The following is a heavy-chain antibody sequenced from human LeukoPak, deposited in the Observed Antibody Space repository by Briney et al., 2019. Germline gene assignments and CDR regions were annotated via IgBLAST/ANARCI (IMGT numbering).Heavy chain of an antibody. J-gene: IGHJ5*02. Sequence: SETLSLTCTVSGGSIDSGDYYWGWVRQPPGKGLECIASIHYSGNTYYDPSLKSRVTLSVDASKNQFSLTLSSVTAADTAIYYCARHTRQRSLGGVPDWFDPWGQGTLVTVSS. CDR2: IHYSGNT. D-gene: IGHD3-3*01. V-gene: IGHV4-39*07. CDR3: ARHTRQRSLGGVPDWFDP. CDR1: GGSIDSGDYY.